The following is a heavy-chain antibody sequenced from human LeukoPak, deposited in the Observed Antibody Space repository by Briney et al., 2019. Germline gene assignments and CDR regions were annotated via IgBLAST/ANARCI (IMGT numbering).Heavy chain of an antibody. CDR2: IYYSGST. J-gene: IGHJ4*02. Sequence: SETLSLTCTVSGGSISSSSYYWGWIRQPPGKGLEWIGSIYYSGSTYYNPSLKSRVTMSVDTSKNQFSLKLSSVTAADTAVYYCARQYYDSSGYYPFDYWGQGTLVTVSS. D-gene: IGHD3-22*01. CDR3: ARQYYDSSGYYPFDY. V-gene: IGHV4-39*01. CDR1: GGSISSSSYY.